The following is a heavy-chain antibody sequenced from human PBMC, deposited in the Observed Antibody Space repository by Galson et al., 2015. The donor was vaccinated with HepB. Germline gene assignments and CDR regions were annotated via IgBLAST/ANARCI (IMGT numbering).Heavy chain of an antibody. Sequence: SLRLSCAASGFTFSSYGMHWVRQAPGKGLEWVAVIWYDGSNKYYADSVKGRFTISRDNSKNTLYLQMNSLRAEDTAVYYCAKDRTAMASFDYWGQGTLVTVSS. CDR2: IWYDGSNK. D-gene: IGHD5-18*01. J-gene: IGHJ4*02. CDR1: GFTFSSYG. CDR3: AKDRTAMASFDY. V-gene: IGHV3-33*06.